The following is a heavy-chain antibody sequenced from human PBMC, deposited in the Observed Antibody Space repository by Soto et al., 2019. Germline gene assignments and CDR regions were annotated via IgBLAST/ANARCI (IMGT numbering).Heavy chain of an antibody. CDR2: IYWDDDK. D-gene: IGHD6-13*01. V-gene: IGHV2-5*02. Sequence: TLSLTCTVSGGSISSSRCHWGWIRQPPGKALEWLALIYWDDDKRYSPSLKSRLTITKDTSKNQVVLTMTNMDPVDTATYYCAHSVPSISWPAGFDYWGQGTLVTVSS. CDR3: AHSVPSISWPAGFDY. J-gene: IGHJ4*02. CDR1: GGSISSSRCH.